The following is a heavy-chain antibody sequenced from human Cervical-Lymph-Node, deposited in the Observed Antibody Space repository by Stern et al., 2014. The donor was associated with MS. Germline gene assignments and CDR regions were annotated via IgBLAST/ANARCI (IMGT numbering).Heavy chain of an antibody. Sequence: MQLVQSGGGLVQPGRSLRLSCAASGFTFDDYAMHWVRQAPGEGLEWVSGISGNGGKTDYADSVKGRFTLSRENAKNSLYLQMDSLRAEDTAVYYCAKDMRGGSSYAMDVWGQGTTVTVSS. CDR3: AKDMRGGSSYAMDV. CDR1: GFTFDDYA. CDR2: ISGNGGKT. V-gene: IGHV3-9*01. D-gene: IGHD6-6*01. J-gene: IGHJ6*02.